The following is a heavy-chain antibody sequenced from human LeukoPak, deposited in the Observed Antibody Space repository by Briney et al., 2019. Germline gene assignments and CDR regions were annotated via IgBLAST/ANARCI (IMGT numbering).Heavy chain of an antibody. D-gene: IGHD3-10*01. V-gene: IGHV3-30*18. Sequence: GRSLRLSCAASGFTFSSYGMHWVRQAPGKGLEWVAVISYDGSNKYYADSVKGRFTISRDNSKNTLYLQMNSLRAEDTAVYYCAKSGLYYYYYGMDVWGQGTTVIVSS. CDR2: ISYDGSNK. CDR3: AKSGLYYYYYGMDV. CDR1: GFTFSSYG. J-gene: IGHJ6*02.